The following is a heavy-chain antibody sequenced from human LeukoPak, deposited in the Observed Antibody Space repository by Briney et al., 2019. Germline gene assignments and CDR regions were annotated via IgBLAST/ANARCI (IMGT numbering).Heavy chain of an antibody. CDR2: IYSGGST. D-gene: IGHD6-13*01. CDR1: GFTVNNNY. Sequence: RGSLRLSCAASGFTVNNNYMSWVRQAPGKGLEWVSLIYSGGSTYYTESVKGRFNISRDNSKNMLYLQMNSLRAEDTAMYYCARGIAMISPLQSWGQGTLVTVSS. CDR3: ARGIAMISPLQS. V-gene: IGHV3-53*01. J-gene: IGHJ5*02.